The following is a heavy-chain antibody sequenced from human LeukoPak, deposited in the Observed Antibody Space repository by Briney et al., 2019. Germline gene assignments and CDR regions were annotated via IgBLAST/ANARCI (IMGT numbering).Heavy chain of an antibody. Sequence: PSETLSLTCAVYGGSFSGYYWSWIRQPPGKGLEWIGEINHSGSTNYNPSLKSRVTISVDTSKNQFSLKLSSVTAADTAVYYCARGGGGYYDSSGHFDYWGQGTLVTVSS. D-gene: IGHD3-22*01. CDR2: INHSGST. CDR1: GGSFSGYY. CDR3: ARGGGGYYDSSGHFDY. J-gene: IGHJ4*02. V-gene: IGHV4-34*01.